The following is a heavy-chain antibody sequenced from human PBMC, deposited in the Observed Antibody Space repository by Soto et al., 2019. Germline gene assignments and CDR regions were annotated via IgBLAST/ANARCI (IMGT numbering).Heavy chain of an antibody. V-gene: IGHV4-4*02. CDR1: GGTISSPDW. J-gene: IGHJ5*02. CDR2: IFQSGST. Sequence: PSETLSLTCGVSGGTISSPDWWTWVRQPPGKGLEWIGEIFQSGSTNYTPSLESRVTISVDKSKNQFSLTLTSVTAADTAVYFCARGRGRYSSGWSWFDPWGQGILVT. CDR3: ARGRGRYSSGWSWFDP. D-gene: IGHD6-19*01.